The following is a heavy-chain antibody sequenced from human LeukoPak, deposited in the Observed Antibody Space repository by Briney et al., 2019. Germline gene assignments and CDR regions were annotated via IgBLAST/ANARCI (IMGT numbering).Heavy chain of an antibody. V-gene: IGHV3-23*01. D-gene: IGHD3-10*01. CDR1: GFTVSSQY. Sequence: GGSLRLSCAASGFTVSSQYMSWVRQAPGKGLEWVSAISGSGASTYYADSVKGRFTISRDNSKNTVYLQMNSLRAEDTAVYYCARDHAYYYASGTYYRLDYWGQGTLVTVSS. CDR2: ISGSGAST. CDR3: ARDHAYYYASGTYYRLDY. J-gene: IGHJ4*02.